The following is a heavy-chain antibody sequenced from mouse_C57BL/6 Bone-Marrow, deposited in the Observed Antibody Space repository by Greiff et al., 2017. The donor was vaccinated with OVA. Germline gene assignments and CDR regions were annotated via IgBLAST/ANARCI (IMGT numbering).Heavy chain of an antibody. CDR3: ASQGIYYDYDAAY. CDR1: GYAFSSSW. CDR2: IYPGDGDT. D-gene: IGHD2-4*01. V-gene: IGHV1-82*01. Sequence: QVHVKQSGPELVKPGASVKISCKASGYAFSSSWMNWVKQRPGKGLEWIGRIYPGDGDTNYNGKFKGKATLTADKSSSTAYMQLSSLTSEDSAVYFCASQGIYYDYDAAYWGQGTLVTVSA. J-gene: IGHJ3*01.